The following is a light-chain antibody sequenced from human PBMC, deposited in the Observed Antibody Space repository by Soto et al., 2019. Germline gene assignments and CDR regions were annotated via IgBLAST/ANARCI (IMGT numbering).Light chain of an antibody. Sequence: QSALTQPRSVSGSPGQSVTISCTGTSSDVGGYNYVSWYQQHPGKAPKLMNYDVSKRPSGVPDRFSATKSGNTASLTISGHEAEDEDDYCCSSYAGSYHWVFGGGTKLTVL. V-gene: IGLV2-11*01. J-gene: IGLJ3*02. CDR3: SSYAGSYHWV. CDR1: SSDVGGYNY. CDR2: DVS.